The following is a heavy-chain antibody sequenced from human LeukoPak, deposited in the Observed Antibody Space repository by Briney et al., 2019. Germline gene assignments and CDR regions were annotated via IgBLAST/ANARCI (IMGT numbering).Heavy chain of an antibody. D-gene: IGHD3-10*01. J-gene: IGHJ4*02. CDR2: ISWNSGSI. CDR1: GFTFDDYA. Sequence: PGGSLRLSCAASGFTFDDYAMYWVRQAPGKGLEWVSGISWNSGSIGYADSVKGRFTISRDNAKNSLYLQMNSLRAEDTAVYYCARGTRRITMVRGVRWGQGTLVTVSS. V-gene: IGHV3-9*01. CDR3: ARGTRRITMVRGVR.